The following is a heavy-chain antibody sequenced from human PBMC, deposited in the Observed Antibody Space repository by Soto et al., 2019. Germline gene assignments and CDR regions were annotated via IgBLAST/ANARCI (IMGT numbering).Heavy chain of an antibody. CDR2: IYYSGST. V-gene: IGHV4-59*01. D-gene: IGHD1-1*01. CDR1: GGSISSYY. CDR3: ARFLDPGDYYYYYGMDV. Sequence: SETLSLTCTVSGGSISSYYWSWIRQPPGKGLEWIGYIYYSGSTNYNPSLKSRVTISVDTSKNQFSLKLSSVTAADTAVYYCARFLDPGDYYYYYGMDVWGQGTTVTAP. J-gene: IGHJ6*02.